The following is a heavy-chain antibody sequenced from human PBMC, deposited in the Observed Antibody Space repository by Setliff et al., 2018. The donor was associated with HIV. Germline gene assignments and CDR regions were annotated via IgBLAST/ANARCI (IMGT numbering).Heavy chain of an antibody. D-gene: IGHD3-22*01. CDR1: GGSFSGYS. CDR3: ARGRDVIRDTYYSYFYMDV. CDR2: INRSGGT. J-gene: IGHJ6*04. Sequence: SETLSLTCAVYGGSFSGYSWSWLRQPPGKGLEWIGEINRSGGTNYHPSLKSRLTMSVDTSKKHFSLKLSSMTAADTAVYYCARGRDVIRDTYYSYFYMDVWSRGTAVTVSS. V-gene: IGHV4-34*01.